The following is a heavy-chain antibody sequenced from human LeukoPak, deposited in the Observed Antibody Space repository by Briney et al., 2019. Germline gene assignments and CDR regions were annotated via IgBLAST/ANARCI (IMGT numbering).Heavy chain of an antibody. J-gene: IGHJ4*02. Sequence: GGSLRLSCAASGFTFSTYDMNWVRQAPGKGLEWLSYISSRGGTIYYADSVKGRFTISRDNAKNSLYLQMNSLRAEDTAAYYCARDALAGGDWSNMGDYWGQGTLVTVPS. CDR2: ISSRGGTI. V-gene: IGHV3-48*03. D-gene: IGHD3-16*01. CDR1: GFTFSTYD. CDR3: ARDALAGGDWSNMGDY.